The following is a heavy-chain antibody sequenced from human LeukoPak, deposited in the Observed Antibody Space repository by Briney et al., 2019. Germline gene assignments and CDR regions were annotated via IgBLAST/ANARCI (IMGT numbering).Heavy chain of an antibody. CDR3: AKRWGSPYYFDY. D-gene: IGHD3-16*01. CDR2: LSASGATT. Sequence: PGGSLRLSCVASGFTFSTYAMTWVRQAPGKGLEWVSALSASGATTYYADSVKGRFTISRDNSKNTLYLQMNSLRAEDTAVYYCAKRWGSPYYFDYWGQGTLVTVPS. J-gene: IGHJ4*02. CDR1: GFTFSTYA. V-gene: IGHV3-23*01.